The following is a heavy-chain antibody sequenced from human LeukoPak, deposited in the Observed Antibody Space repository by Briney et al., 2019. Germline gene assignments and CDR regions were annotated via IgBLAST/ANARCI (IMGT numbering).Heavy chain of an antibody. J-gene: IGHJ6*02. V-gene: IGHV4-59*01. D-gene: IGHD3-9*01. Sequence: SETLSLTCTVSGGSISSYYWSWIRQPPGKGLEWIGYIYYSGSTNYNPSLKSRVTISVDTSKNQFSLKLSSVTAADTAVYYCARETVYFDWLSTYYYYYGMDVWGQGTTVTVSS. CDR3: ARETVYFDWLSTYYYYYGMDV. CDR2: IYYSGST. CDR1: GGSISSYY.